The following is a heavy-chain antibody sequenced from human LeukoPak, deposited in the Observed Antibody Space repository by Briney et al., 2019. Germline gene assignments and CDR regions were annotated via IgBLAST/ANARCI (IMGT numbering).Heavy chain of an antibody. J-gene: IGHJ3*02. D-gene: IGHD3-9*01. CDR2: IYYSGST. Sequence: PSETLSLTCTVSGGSISSSSYYWGWIRQPPGKGLEWMGSIYYSGSTYYNPSLKGRVTISVDTSKNQFSLKLSSVTAADTAVSYCARLNMNYDILTGSHHPSHDAFDIWGQGTMVTVSS. CDR3: ARLNMNYDILTGSHHPSHDAFDI. CDR1: GGSISSSSYY. V-gene: IGHV4-39*01.